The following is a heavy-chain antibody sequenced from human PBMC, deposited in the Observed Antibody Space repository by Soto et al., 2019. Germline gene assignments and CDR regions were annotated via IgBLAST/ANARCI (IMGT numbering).Heavy chain of an antibody. V-gene: IGHV3-23*01. D-gene: IGHD2-15*01. CDR1: GFTFSSYA. CDR2: ISGSGGST. Sequence: PGGSLRLSCAASGFTFSSYAMSWVRQAPGKGLEWVSAISGSGGSTYYADSVKGRFSISRDNSKNTLYLQMNSLRVEDTAVYYCAKQLGYCSRGSCHFDWWGQGSLVTVSS. J-gene: IGHJ4*02. CDR3: AKQLGYCSRGSCHFDW.